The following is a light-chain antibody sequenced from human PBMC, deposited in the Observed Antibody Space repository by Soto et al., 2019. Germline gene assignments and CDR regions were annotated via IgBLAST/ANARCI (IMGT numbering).Light chain of an antibody. CDR2: GAS. J-gene: IGKJ2*01. CDR3: QQYGSSPYT. Sequence: EIVLTQSPGTLSLSPGDRATLSCRASLSVSSSYLAWYQQKPGQAPRLLIYGASSRATAIPDRFSGSGSGTDFTLTISRLEPEDFAVYYCQQYGSSPYTFGQGTKLEIK. V-gene: IGKV3-20*01. CDR1: LSVSSSY.